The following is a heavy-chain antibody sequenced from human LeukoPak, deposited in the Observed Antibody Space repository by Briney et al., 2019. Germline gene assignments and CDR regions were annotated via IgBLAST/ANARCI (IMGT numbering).Heavy chain of an antibody. CDR3: ARDRAYSSSPYYFYYYYMDV. CDR2: IYYSGST. D-gene: IGHD6-6*01. Sequence: SETLSLTCTVSGGSIRSYYWSWIRQPPGKGLEWIGYIYYSGSTNYNPSLKSRVTISVDTSKNQFSLKLSSVTAADTAVYYCARDRAYSSSPYYFYYYYMDVWGKGTTVTVSS. CDR1: GGSIRSYY. J-gene: IGHJ6*03. V-gene: IGHV4-59*01.